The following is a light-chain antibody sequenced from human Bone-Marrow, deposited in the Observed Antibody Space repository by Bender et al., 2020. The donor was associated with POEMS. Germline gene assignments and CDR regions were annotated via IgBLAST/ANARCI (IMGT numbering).Light chain of an antibody. J-gene: IGLJ3*02. CDR2: DVN. CDR1: SSDVGGYNF. V-gene: IGLV2-23*02. Sequence: QSALTQPASVSGSPGQSITISCSGTSSDVGGYNFVSWYQQHPGKAPKLMIYDVNNRPSGVSNRFSASKSGNTASLTISGLQAEDEADYYCCSYAGSSTWVFGGGTKLTVL. CDR3: CSYAGSSTWV.